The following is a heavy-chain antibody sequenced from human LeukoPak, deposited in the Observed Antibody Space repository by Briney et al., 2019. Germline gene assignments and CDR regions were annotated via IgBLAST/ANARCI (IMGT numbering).Heavy chain of an antibody. V-gene: IGHV3-33*01. J-gene: IGHJ4*02. CDR1: GFPFSSYG. D-gene: IGHD3-22*01. Sequence: GGSLRLPRAASGFPFSSYGMHWARQPPGKRLEWVAVIWSDGSSKHYAAAVKGRFTISRDNSKNTLYLQMNSLRAEDRAVYYCAREDAYYDSRAFDYWGQGTLVTVSS. CDR2: IWSDGSSK. CDR3: AREDAYYDSRAFDY.